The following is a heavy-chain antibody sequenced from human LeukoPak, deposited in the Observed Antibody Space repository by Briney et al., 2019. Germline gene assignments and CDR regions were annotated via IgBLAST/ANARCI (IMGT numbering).Heavy chain of an antibody. CDR1: GYTLTELS. V-gene: IGHV1-24*01. J-gene: IGHJ4*02. CDR2: FDPEDGET. Sequence: ASVKVSCKVSGYTLTELSMHWVRQAPRKGLEWMGGFDPEDGETIYAQKFQGRVTITTDESTSTAYMELSSLRSEDTAVYYCARVDGDYGLDYWGQGTLVTVSS. D-gene: IGHD4-17*01. CDR3: ARVDGDYGLDY.